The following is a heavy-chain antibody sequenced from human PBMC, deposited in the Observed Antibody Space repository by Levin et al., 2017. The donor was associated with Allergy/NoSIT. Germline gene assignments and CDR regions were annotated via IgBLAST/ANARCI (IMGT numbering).Heavy chain of an antibody. J-gene: IGHJ5*02. V-gene: IGHV4-59*01. CDR2: IYYSGGT. CDR3: AGDGSRGWRWFDP. Sequence: SETLSLTCTVSGGSISTYYWSWIRQPPGKGLEWIGYIYYSGGTNINPSLKSLVTMSVDTSTNPFSLKLRSVTAADTAVYYWAGDGSRGWRWFDPWGQGTLVTVSS. CDR1: GGSISTYY. D-gene: IGHD6-19*01.